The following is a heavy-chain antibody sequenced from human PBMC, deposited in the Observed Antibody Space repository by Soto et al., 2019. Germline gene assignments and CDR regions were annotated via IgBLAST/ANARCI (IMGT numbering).Heavy chain of an antibody. J-gene: IGHJ6*03. Sequence: GESLKISCAASGFTFSSYAMHWVRQAPGKGLEYVSAISSNGGSTYYADSVKGRFTISRDNSKNTLYLQMGSLRAEDMAVYYCARGASGYQLLSYYMDVWGKGTTVTVSS. D-gene: IGHD2-2*01. V-gene: IGHV3-64*02. CDR1: GFTFSSYA. CDR3: ARGASGYQLLSYYMDV. CDR2: ISSNGGST.